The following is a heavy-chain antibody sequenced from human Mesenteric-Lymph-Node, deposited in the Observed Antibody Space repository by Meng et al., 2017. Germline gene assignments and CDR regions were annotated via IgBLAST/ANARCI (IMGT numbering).Heavy chain of an antibody. J-gene: IGHJ4*02. CDR2: IIPILGIA. CDR1: GGTFSSYA. V-gene: IGHV1-69*04. CDR3: VSAEFNPKGLYFDY. D-gene: IGHD6-25*01. Sequence: SVKVSCKASGGTFSSYAISWVRQAPGQGLEWMGRIIPILGIANYAQKFQGRVTITADKSTSTAYMELSSLRSEDTAVYYCVSAEFNPKGLYFDYWGQGTLVTVSS.